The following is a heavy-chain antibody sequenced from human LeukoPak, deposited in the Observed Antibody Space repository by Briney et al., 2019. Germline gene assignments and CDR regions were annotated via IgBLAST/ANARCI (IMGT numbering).Heavy chain of an antibody. CDR2: ISLTGRT. D-gene: IGHD1-26*01. CDR3: SRESGAFCPFGY. V-gene: IGHV4-4*02. J-gene: IGHJ4*02. CDR1: GGSISSTNW. Sequence: PSETLSLTCGVSGGSISSTNWWSWVRPPPGQGLEWIGEISLTGRTNYNPSLNGRVTMSLDESRNQLSLNLTSMTAADTAIYYCSRESGAFCPFGYWGQGTLVIVPP.